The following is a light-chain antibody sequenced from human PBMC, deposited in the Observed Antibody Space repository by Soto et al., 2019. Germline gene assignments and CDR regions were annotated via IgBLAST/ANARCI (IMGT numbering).Light chain of an antibody. J-gene: IGLJ3*02. CDR3: QSYDGSLSAGV. V-gene: IGLV1-40*01. CDR2: GNS. Sequence: QSVLTQPPSVSGAPGQRVTISCTGSNSNIGAGYDVHWYQQLPGTAPKLLIYGNSNRPSGVPDRFSGSKSGTSASLAITGRQAEDEADYYCQSYDGSLSAGVFGGGTKVTVL. CDR1: NSNIGAGYD.